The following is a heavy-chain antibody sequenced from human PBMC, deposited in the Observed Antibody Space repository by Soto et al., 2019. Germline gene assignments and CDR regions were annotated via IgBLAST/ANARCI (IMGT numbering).Heavy chain of an antibody. Sequence: QVQLVQSGAEVKKPGASVKVSCKASGYTFTSYGISWVRQAPGQGLEWMGWISAYNGNTKYAQKFQGRVTMTTDTSTGKGYMGRGGLESDQTAGFFWGGDLGGSHLAPVGFWGQGTLVTVSS. CDR1: GYTFTSYG. V-gene: IGHV1-18*01. CDR3: GGDLGGSHLAPVGF. CDR2: ISAYNGNT. J-gene: IGHJ4*01. D-gene: IGHD3-16*01.